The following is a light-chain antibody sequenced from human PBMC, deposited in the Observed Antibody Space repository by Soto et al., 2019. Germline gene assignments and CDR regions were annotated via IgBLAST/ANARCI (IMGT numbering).Light chain of an antibody. Sequence: DIHLTQSPSSLSASVGDSVTISCRASQNIQHYLHWYQQKPGSAPNLLIYSASSLQNGVPSRFSGSGSGTYFTLTSSGLQHDDFATYYCQQSFSQNTFGQGTRVEIQ. V-gene: IGKV1-39*01. CDR2: SAS. CDR1: QNIQHY. CDR3: QQSFSQNT. J-gene: IGKJ2*01.